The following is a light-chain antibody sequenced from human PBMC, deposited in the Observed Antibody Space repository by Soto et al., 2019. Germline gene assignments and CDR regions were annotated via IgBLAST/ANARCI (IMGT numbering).Light chain of an antibody. J-gene: IGLJ1*01. CDR1: SSNIGSNT. V-gene: IGLV1-44*01. CDR2: SNN. CDR3: AAWDDSLNGHV. Sequence: QAVVTQPPSASGTPGQRVTISCSGSSSNIGSNTVNWYQQLPATAPKLLIYSNNQRPSGVPDRFSGSKSGTSASLAISGLQSEDEADYYCAAWDDSLNGHVFGTGTKLTVL.